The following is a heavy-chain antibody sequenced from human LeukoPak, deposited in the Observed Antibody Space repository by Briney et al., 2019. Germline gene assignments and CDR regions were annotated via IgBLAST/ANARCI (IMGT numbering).Heavy chain of an antibody. CDR3: ARQFYTAIVLFWFDP. CDR1: GGSFSGYY. J-gene: IGHJ5*02. CDR2: INPSRNT. Sequence: SETLSLTCAVFGGSFSGYYWNWIRQPPGKGLEWIGQINPSRNTNYNPSLKSRVTISVDTSKNQFSLKLSSVTAADTAVYYCARQFYTAIVLFWFDPWGLGTLVTVSS. D-gene: IGHD5-18*01. V-gene: IGHV4-34*01.